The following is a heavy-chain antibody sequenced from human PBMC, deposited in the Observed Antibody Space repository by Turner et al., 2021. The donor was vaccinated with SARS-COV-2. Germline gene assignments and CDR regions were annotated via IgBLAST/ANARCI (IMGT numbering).Heavy chain of an antibody. V-gene: IGHV4-34*01. D-gene: IGHD2-21*02. CDR1: GWSFSGYY. CDR2: ISHSGST. CDR3: ARVNYGGVTVRDYYSYYGMDV. Sequence: QVQLQQWGAGLWKPSETLALTCAAYGWSFSGYYWIWIRPSPGKGLEWIGEISHSGSTTYNPSLKSRVTLSVDRSKIQFSLRLSSVTAADTAVYYCARVNYGGVTVRDYYSYYGMDVWGQGTTVTVS. J-gene: IGHJ6*02.